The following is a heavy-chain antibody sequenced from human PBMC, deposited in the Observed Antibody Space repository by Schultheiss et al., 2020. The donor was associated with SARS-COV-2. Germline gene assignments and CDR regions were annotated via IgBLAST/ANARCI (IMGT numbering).Heavy chain of an antibody. D-gene: IGHD3-16*02. CDR2: ISYDGSNK. Sequence: GGSLRLSCAASGFTFSSYAMHWVRQAPGKGLEWVAVISYDGSNKYYADSVKGRFTISRDNSKNTLYLQMSSLRAEDTAVYYCAATVRLGELSLGSWGQGTLVTVSS. V-gene: IGHV3-30*04. J-gene: IGHJ5*02. CDR1: GFTFSSYA. CDR3: AATVRLGELSLGS.